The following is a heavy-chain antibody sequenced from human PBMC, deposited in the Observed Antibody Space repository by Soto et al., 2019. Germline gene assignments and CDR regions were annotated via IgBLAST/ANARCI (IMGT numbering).Heavy chain of an antibody. CDR2: ISYDGNTE. CDR1: GFTFSSYG. D-gene: IGHD5-12*01. Sequence: QVQLVESGGGVVQPGRSLRLSCAASGFTFSSYGIHWVRQAPGKGLEWVAVISYDGNTEYYADSMKGRFTISRDNSKNTLYLQMNSLRGEDTAVYYCAKAGLSATIMSHLDYWGQGALVTVSS. V-gene: IGHV3-30*18. J-gene: IGHJ4*02. CDR3: AKAGLSATIMSHLDY.